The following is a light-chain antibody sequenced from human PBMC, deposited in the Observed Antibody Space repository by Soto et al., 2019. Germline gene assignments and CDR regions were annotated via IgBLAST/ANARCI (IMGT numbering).Light chain of an antibody. CDR3: SSFAGSRVLV. Sequence: QSALTQPASVSGSPGQSITISCTGTSSDVGSHNFVSWYQQHPGKAPKLIIYEVSDRPSGVSNRFSGSKSGNTASLTISGLQAEDEADYYCSSFAGSRVLVLGGGTKVTVL. V-gene: IGLV2-23*02. CDR2: EVS. J-gene: IGLJ2*01. CDR1: SSDVGSHNF.